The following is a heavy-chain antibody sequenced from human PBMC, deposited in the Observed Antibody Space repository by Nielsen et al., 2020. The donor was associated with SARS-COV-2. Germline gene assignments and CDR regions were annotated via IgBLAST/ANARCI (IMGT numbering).Heavy chain of an antibody. CDR2: IKQDGSEK. Sequence: GESLKISCAASGFTFSSYWMSWVRQAPGKGLEWVANIKQDGSEKYYVDSVKGRFTISRDNAKNSLYLQMNSLRAEDTAVYYCARGGSRHYYYYMDVWGKGTTVTVSS. V-gene: IGHV3-7*01. CDR1: GFTFSSYW. D-gene: IGHD1-26*01. J-gene: IGHJ6*03. CDR3: ARGGSRHYYYYMDV.